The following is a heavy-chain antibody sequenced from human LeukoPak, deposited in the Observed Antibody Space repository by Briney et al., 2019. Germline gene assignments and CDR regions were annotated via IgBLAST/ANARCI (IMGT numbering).Heavy chain of an antibody. CDR3: ARHIAIAGLRGFDY. CDR1: DGSISSNW. J-gene: IGHJ4*02. Sequence: PSETLSLTCAVSDGSISSNWWSWVRQPPGKGLEWLGEIYHSGTTNSNPSLKSRVTMSIDKSKNQFSLRLSSVTAADTAVYYCARHIAIAGLRGFDYWGQGTLVTVSS. V-gene: IGHV4-4*02. D-gene: IGHD6-19*01. CDR2: IYHSGTT.